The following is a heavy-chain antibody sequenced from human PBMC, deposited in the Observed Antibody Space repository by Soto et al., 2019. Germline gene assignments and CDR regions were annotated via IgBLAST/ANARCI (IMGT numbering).Heavy chain of an antibody. CDR3: AKGGYYSLFDI. J-gene: IGHJ3*02. V-gene: IGHV3-23*01. CDR1: GFPFSSYA. CDR2: ISGSGGRT. D-gene: IGHD3-16*01. Sequence: GALRLSCVASGFPFSSYAMSWVRQTPGKGLEWVSGISGSGGRTYYADSVKGRFTISRDNSNNTLSLQMHILRVEDTAVYFCAKGGYYSLFDIWGQGTMVTVSS.